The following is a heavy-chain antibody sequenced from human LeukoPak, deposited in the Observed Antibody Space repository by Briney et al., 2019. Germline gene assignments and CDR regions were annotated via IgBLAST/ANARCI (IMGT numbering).Heavy chain of an antibody. Sequence: GRSLRLFCAASGFTFDDYALHWVRQAPGKGLEDVSGISYNSGTIAYADSVKARFTISRDNAKSSLYLGMNNLRPEDTAFYFCAKGRSGYLPPFDYWGQRALVTVSS. CDR3: AKGRSGYLPPFDY. J-gene: IGHJ4*02. CDR2: ISYNSGTI. CDR1: GFTFDDYA. D-gene: IGHD3-3*01. V-gene: IGHV3-9*01.